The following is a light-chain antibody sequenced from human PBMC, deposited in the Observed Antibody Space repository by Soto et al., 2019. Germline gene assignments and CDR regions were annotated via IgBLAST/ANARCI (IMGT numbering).Light chain of an antibody. CDR3: CSYAGSRVV. CDR2: EVS. J-gene: IGLJ2*01. Sequence: QSALTQPASVSGSPGQSITISCTGTRSDVGSYNLVSWYQQHPGKSPKLMIYEVSKRPSGVSNRFSGSKSGNTASLTISGLQAEDEADYYCCSYAGSRVVFGGGTKLPVL. CDR1: RSDVGSYNL. V-gene: IGLV2-23*02.